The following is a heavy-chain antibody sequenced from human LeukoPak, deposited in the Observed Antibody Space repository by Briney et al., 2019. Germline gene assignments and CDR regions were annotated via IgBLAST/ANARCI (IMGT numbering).Heavy chain of an antibody. V-gene: IGHV3-30*18. CDR2: ISDDGSNK. CDR3: AKLSGIVGANDALDI. J-gene: IGHJ3*02. Sequence: GGSLRLSCAASGFTFSSYGMHWVRQAPGKGLEWVAVISDDGSNKYYADSVKGRFTISRDNSKNTLYLQMNSLRAEDTAVYYCAKLSGIVGANDALDIWGQGTMVTVSS. CDR1: GFTFSSYG. D-gene: IGHD1-26*01.